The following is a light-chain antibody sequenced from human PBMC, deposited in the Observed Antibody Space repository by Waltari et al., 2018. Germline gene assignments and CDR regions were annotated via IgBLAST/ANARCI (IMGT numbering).Light chain of an antibody. Sequence: DIQMPQSPSTLSASVGDRVTITCRASQRISNWLSWHQQKPGKAPKLLIYKASTLESGVPARFSGSGSGTEFTLTISSLQPDDFATYYCQQYNSYSLLTFGGGTKVEIK. CDR1: QRISNW. CDR3: QQYNSYSLLT. CDR2: KAS. V-gene: IGKV1-5*03. J-gene: IGKJ4*01.